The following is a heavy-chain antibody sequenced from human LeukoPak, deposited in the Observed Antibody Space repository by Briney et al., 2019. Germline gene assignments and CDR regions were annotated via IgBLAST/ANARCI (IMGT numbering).Heavy chain of an antibody. V-gene: IGHV3-48*02. CDR1: GFIFSDYG. J-gene: IGHJ4*02. CDR3: ARDSHYGDFLFDY. Sequence: EGSLKVSCAASGFIFSDYGMSWVRQAPGKGLEWVSYISSSSSTIYYADSVEGRFTISRDNAKNSLYLQMNSLRDEDTAVYYCARDSHYGDFLFDYWGQGTLVTVSS. D-gene: IGHD4-17*01. CDR2: ISSSSSTI.